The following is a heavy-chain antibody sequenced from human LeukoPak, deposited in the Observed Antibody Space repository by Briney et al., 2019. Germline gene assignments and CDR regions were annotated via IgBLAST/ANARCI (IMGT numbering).Heavy chain of an antibody. D-gene: IGHD3-3*01. CDR3: ARYDFILISYFDL. CDR2: IYSDGST. J-gene: IGHJ2*01. V-gene: IGHV3-53*01. CDR1: GFTVSTNY. Sequence: GGSLXLSCAASGFTVSTNYXSWVRQAPGKKXXWVSDIYSDGSTFYADSVKGRFTISRDNSKNTLYLQMNSLRAEDTAVYHCARYDFILISYFDLWGRGTLVTVSS.